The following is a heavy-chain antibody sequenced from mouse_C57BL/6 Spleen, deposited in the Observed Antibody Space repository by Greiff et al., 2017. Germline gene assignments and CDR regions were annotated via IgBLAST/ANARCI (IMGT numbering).Heavy chain of an antibody. Sequence: VQLQQSGTVPARPGASVKMSCKTSGYTFTSYWMHWVKQRPGQGLEWIGAIYPGNSDTSYNQKFKGKAKLTAVTSASTAYMELSSLTNEDSAVYYCTRSRVYDYDDAMDYWGQGTSVTVSS. J-gene: IGHJ4*01. CDR3: TRSRVYDYDDAMDY. D-gene: IGHD2-4*01. CDR1: GYTFTSYW. CDR2: IYPGNSDT. V-gene: IGHV1-5*01.